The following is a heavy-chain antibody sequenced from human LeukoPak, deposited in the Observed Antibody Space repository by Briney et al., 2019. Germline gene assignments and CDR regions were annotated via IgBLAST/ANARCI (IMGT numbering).Heavy chain of an antibody. V-gene: IGHV1-2*02. Sequence: REASVKVSCKASGYTFTGYYMHCVREAPGQGLEWMGWINPNSGGTNYAQKFQGRVTMTRDTSISTAYMELSRLRSDDTAVYYCARGHVIVVVPAAIIGEYNWFDPWGQGTLVTVSS. J-gene: IGHJ5*02. CDR3: ARGHVIVVVPAAIIGEYNWFDP. CDR2: INPNSGGT. D-gene: IGHD2-2*01. CDR1: GYTFTGYY.